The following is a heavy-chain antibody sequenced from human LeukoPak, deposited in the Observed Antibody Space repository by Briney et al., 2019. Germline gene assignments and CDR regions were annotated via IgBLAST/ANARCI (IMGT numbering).Heavy chain of an antibody. V-gene: IGHV3-23*01. J-gene: IGHJ6*03. Sequence: GGSLRLSCAASGFTFSSYAMSWVRQAPGKGLEWVSAISGSGGSTYYADSVKGRFTISRDNSKNTLYLQMNSLRAEDTAVYYCAKVQLGGADYYYYMDVWGKGTTVTVSS. CDR3: AKVQLGGADYYYYMDV. CDR1: GFTFSSYA. D-gene: IGHD7-27*01. CDR2: ISGSGGST.